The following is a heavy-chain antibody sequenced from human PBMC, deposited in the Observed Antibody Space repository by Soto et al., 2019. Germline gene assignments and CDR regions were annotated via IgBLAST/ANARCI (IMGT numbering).Heavy chain of an antibody. D-gene: IGHD3-22*01. Sequence: QVQLQESGPGLVKPSGTLSLTCAVSGGSISSSNWWSWVRQPPGKGLELIGEIYHSGSTNYNPSLKGRVNTSVDQSKNQFTLKLSSVTAAGTAVYYCASDTRIYYDSRGYYSVKSFQYYYGTDLWGQGTTVTVSS. CDR1: GGSISSSNW. CDR3: ASDTRIYYDSRGYYSVKSFQYYYGTDL. CDR2: IYHSGST. V-gene: IGHV4-4*02. J-gene: IGHJ6*02.